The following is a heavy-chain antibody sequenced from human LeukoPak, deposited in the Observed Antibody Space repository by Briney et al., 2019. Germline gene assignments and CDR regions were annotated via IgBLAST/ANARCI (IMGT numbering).Heavy chain of an antibody. CDR1: GGSISSSSYY. CDR3: ARGSLYYDSRDFDY. J-gene: IGHJ4*02. CDR2: IYYSGST. Sequence: SETLSLTCTVSGGSISSSSYYWGWIRQPPGKGLEWIGSIYYSGSTYYNPSLKSRVTISVDTSKNQFSLKLSSVTAADTAVYYCARGSLYYDSRDFDYWGQGTLVTVSS. V-gene: IGHV4-39*01. D-gene: IGHD3-22*01.